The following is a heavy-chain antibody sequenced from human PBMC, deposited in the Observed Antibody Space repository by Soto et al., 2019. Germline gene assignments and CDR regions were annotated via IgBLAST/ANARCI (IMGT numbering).Heavy chain of an antibody. V-gene: IGHV3-66*04. Sequence: EVQLVESGGGLVQPGGSLRLSCAASGFTVSSNYMSWVRQAPGKGLEWVSVIYSGGSTYYADSVKGRFTISRDNSKNTLYLQMNSLRSEDTAVYDCGRPGRFGEFLWGGDYYYYMDVWGKGTTVTVSS. CDR3: GRPGRFGEFLWGGDYYYYMDV. CDR2: IYSGGST. D-gene: IGHD3-10*01. J-gene: IGHJ6*03. CDR1: GFTVSSNY.